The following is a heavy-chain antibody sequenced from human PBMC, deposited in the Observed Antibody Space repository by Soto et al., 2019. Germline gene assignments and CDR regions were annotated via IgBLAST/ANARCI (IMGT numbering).Heavy chain of an antibody. J-gene: IGHJ4*02. CDR2: INHSGST. CDR3: ARGLRYNWNEAGDFDY. CDR1: GGSFSGYY. V-gene: IGHV4-34*01. Sequence: SETLSLTYAVYGGSFSGYYWSWIRQPPGKGLEWIGEINHSGSTNYNPSLNSRVTISVDTSKNQFSLKLSSVTAADTAVYYCARGLRYNWNEAGDFDYWGQGTLVTVSS. D-gene: IGHD1-20*01.